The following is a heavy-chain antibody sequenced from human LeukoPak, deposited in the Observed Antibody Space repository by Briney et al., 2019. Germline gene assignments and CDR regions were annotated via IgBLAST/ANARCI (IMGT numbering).Heavy chain of an antibody. V-gene: IGHV3-23*01. CDR1: GFTFSSYA. D-gene: IGHD3-10*01. CDR2: ISGSGGST. J-gene: IGHJ4*02. Sequence: GGSLRLSCAASGFTFSSYAMSWVRQAPGKGLEWVSAISGSGGSTYYADSVKGRFTISRDNSKNTLYLQMNSLRADDTAIYYCATQASYYYGSGSYYDSWGQGTLVTVSS. CDR3: ATQASYYYGSGSYYDS.